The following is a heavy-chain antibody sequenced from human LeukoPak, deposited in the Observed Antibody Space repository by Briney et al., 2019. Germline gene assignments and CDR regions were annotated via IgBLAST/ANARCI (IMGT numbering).Heavy chain of an antibody. Sequence: GGSLRLSCAASGFTFSSYAMSWVRQAPGKGLEWVAFIRYDGSNKYYADSVKGRFTVSRDNSKNTLYLQMNSLRAEDTAVYYCAKLNGRGMVRGDDAFDIWGQGTMVTVSS. V-gene: IGHV3-30*02. J-gene: IGHJ3*02. CDR2: IRYDGSNK. CDR1: GFTFSSYA. CDR3: AKLNGRGMVRGDDAFDI. D-gene: IGHD3-10*01.